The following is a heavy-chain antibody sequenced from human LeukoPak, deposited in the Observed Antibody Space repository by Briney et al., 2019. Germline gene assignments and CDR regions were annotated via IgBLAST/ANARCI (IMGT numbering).Heavy chain of an antibody. CDR3: ARALWVGGYFDY. CDR1: GLTFRSSA. J-gene: IGHJ4*02. CDR2: PSYDGSTE. D-gene: IGHD3-10*01. V-gene: IGHV3-30*04. Sequence: GGSLRLSCAASGLTFRSSAMHWVRQAPGKGLQWVALPSYDGSTEYHADSVKGRFTSSRDTSKNTLYLQMNSLRAEDTAVYYCARALWVGGYFDYWGQGTRVTVSS.